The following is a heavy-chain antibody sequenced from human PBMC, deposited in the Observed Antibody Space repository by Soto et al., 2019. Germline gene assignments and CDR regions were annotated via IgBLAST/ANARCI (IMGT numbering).Heavy chain of an antibody. CDR2: INPNSGGT. V-gene: IGHV1-2*04. CDR3: ARSPGYGGYPGRGRYAFDI. CDR1: GYTFTGYY. D-gene: IGHD4-17*01. Sequence: GASVKVSCKASGYTFTGYYMHWVRQAPGQGLEWMGWINPNSGGTNYAQKFQGWVTMTRDTSISTAYMELSRLRSDDTAVYYCARSPGYGGYPGRGRYAFDIWGQGTMVTVSS. J-gene: IGHJ3*02.